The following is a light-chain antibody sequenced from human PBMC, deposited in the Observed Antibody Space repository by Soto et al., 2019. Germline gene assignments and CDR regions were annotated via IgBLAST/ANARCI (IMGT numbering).Light chain of an antibody. V-gene: IGKV3-20*01. J-gene: IGKJ4*01. CDR3: QHYGSSLLT. CDR1: ESVASSY. Sequence: EIVLTQSPGTLSLSPGERATLSCRASESVASSYLAWYQQKPGQAPRLLIYGASSRATGIPDRFSGRGAVTDFTLTISSREPEDFAVYYCQHYGSSLLTFGGGTKVEIK. CDR2: GAS.